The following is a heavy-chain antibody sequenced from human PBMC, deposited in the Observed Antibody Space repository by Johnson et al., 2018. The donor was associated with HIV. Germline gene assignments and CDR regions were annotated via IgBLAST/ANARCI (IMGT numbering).Heavy chain of an antibody. CDR1: GFTFSSYG. J-gene: IGHJ3*01. CDR2: MWYDGTKK. CDR3: AKDIYSVSKIRGLIAPALENHGMDV. D-gene: IGHD3-10*01. V-gene: IGHV3-33*06. Sequence: QVQLVESGGGVVQPGRSLRLSCAASGFTFSSYGMHWVRQAPGKGLEWVAGMWYDGTKKNYADSVKGRFTISRDNSKNTLHLQMNSLRAEDTAVYYCAKDIYSVSKIRGLIAPALENHGMDVWGQGTMVTVS.